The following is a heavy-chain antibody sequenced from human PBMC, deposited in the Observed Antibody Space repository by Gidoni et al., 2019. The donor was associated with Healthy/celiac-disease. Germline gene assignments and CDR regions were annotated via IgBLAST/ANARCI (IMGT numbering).Heavy chain of an antibody. V-gene: IGHV3-23*01. CDR3: AKDLAWGLDV. CDR1: GFTFSIYG. D-gene: IGHD3-3*01. CDR2: ISGNGGKT. Sequence: EVKLLESGGGLVQPGGSLRLSCAASGFTFSIYGMSWVRQAPGKGLEWVSAISGNGGKTYYADSVKGRFTISRDNSKNTLYLQVNSLRAEDTAVYYCAKDLAWGLDVWGKGTTVTVSS. J-gene: IGHJ6*04.